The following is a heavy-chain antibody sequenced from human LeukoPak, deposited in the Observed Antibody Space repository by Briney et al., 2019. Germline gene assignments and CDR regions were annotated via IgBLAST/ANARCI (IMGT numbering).Heavy chain of an antibody. Sequence: PGGSLRLSCAASGFTVSSNYMSWVRQAPGKGLEWVSVIYSGGSTYYADSVKGRFTISRDNSKNTLYLQMNCLRAEDTAVYYCARSEARYNWFDPWGQGTLVTVSS. CDR1: GFTVSSNY. CDR2: IYSGGST. J-gene: IGHJ5*02. CDR3: ARSEARYNWFDP. V-gene: IGHV3-53*01.